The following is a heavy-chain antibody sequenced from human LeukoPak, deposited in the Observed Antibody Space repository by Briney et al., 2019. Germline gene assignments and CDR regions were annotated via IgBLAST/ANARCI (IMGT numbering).Heavy chain of an antibody. J-gene: IGHJ4*02. Sequence: SETLSITCAVSGYSISSGYYWGWIRQPPGKGLEWIGSIYHSGSTYYNPSLKSRVTISVDTSKNQFSLKLSSVTAADTAVYYCARANLHYYDSSGYYQPRPYFDYWGQGTLVTVSS. CDR3: ARANLHYYDSSGYYQPRPYFDY. D-gene: IGHD3-22*01. V-gene: IGHV4-38-2*01. CDR1: GYSISSGYY. CDR2: IYHSGST.